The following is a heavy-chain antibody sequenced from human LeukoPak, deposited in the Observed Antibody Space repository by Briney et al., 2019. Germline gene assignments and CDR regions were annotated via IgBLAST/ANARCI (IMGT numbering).Heavy chain of an antibody. CDR1: GYSFTSYW. Sequence: RGESLKISCKGSGYSFTSYWIGWVRQMPGKGLGWMGIIYPGDSDTRYSPSFQGQVTISADKSISTAYLQWSSLKASDTAMYYCATIPGQYSSGWFDYDYWGQGTLVTVSS. D-gene: IGHD6-19*01. CDR3: ATIPGQYSSGWFDYDY. CDR2: IYPGDSDT. V-gene: IGHV5-51*01. J-gene: IGHJ4*02.